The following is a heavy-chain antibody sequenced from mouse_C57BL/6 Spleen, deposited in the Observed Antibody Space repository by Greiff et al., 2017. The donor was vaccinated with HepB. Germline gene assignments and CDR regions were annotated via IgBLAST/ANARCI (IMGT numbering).Heavy chain of an antibody. CDR3: TRYYYGNFAWFAY. CDR2: IDPETGGT. D-gene: IGHD2-1*01. V-gene: IGHV1-15*01. J-gene: IGHJ3*01. CDR1: GYTFTDYE. Sequence: QVQLQQSGAELVRPGASVTLSCKASGYTFTDYEMHWVKQTPVHGLEWIGAIDPETGGTAYNQKFKGKAILTADKSSSTAYMELRSLTSEDSAFYYCTRYYYGNFAWFAYWGQGTLVTVSA.